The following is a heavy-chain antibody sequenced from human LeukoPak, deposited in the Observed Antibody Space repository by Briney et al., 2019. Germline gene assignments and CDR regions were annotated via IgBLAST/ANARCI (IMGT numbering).Heavy chain of an antibody. CDR2: IYTRGTT. CDR3: ARYEYCRGGSCYRDGFDL. Sequence: PSETLSLTPTVSGGSPSGYYWCWIWQPPGKGQERIGYIYTRGTTTYTPSLKGRVTISQHTSKNQFSLKLSSVTAADTAVHYCARYEYCRGGSCYRDGFDLWGQGTMVTVAS. V-gene: IGHV4-4*09. J-gene: IGHJ3*01. CDR1: GGSPSGYY. D-gene: IGHD2-15*01.